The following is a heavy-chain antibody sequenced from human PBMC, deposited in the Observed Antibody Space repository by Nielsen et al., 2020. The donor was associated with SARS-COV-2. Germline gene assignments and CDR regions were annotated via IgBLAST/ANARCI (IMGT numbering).Heavy chain of an antibody. CDR2: IYHTGSA. CDR3: ARLFDYGDYGDGFDF. CDR1: GSSMSTGYY. D-gene: IGHD4-17*01. J-gene: IGHJ3*01. Sequence: SETLSLTCSVSGSSMSTGYYWGWIRQPPGKGLEWIGAIYHTGSASYNPSLRSRVTLSLDKSKNQFSLNMTSVTAADTAIYYCARLFDYGDYGDGFDFWGRGTSVTVSS. V-gene: IGHV4-38-2*02.